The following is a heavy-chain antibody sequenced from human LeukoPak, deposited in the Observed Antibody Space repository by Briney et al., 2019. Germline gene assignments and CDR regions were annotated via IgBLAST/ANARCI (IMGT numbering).Heavy chain of an antibody. CDR3: ARGLSGWYRYYYYGMDV. J-gene: IGHJ6*02. D-gene: IGHD6-19*01. CDR1: GGSISSGDYY. CDR2: IYYSGST. Sequence: SETLSLTCTVSGGSISSGDYYSSWIRQPPGKGLEWIGYIYYSGSTYYNPSLKSRVTISVDTSKNQFSLKLSSVTAADTAVYYCARGLSGWYRYYYYGMDVWGQGTTVTVSS. V-gene: IGHV4-30-4*01.